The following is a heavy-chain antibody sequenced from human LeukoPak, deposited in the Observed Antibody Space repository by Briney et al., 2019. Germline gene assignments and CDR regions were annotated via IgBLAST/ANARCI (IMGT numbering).Heavy chain of an antibody. CDR2: ISGGGGST. V-gene: IGHV3-23*01. D-gene: IGHD1-26*01. Sequence: GGSLRLSCAVSEFTFSHYAMSWVRQAPGKGLEWVSTISGGGGSTYYADSVKGRFTISRDNSKNTLYLQVNSLRAEDTAVYYCAKGGKWDVTPFDYWGQGTLVTVSS. CDR1: EFTFSHYA. CDR3: AKGGKWDVTPFDY. J-gene: IGHJ4*02.